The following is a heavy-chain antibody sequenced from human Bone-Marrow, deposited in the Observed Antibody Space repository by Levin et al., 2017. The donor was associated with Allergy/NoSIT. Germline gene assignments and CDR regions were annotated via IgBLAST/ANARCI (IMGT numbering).Heavy chain of an antibody. V-gene: IGHV4-34*12. CDR2: IIHTGGI. CDR1: GGSFSGYF. D-gene: IGHD2-15*01. Sequence: SETLSLTCAVSGGSFSGYFWSWIRQSPEKGLEWIGEIIHTGGINYNPSPKSRAIVSADTSKNHLSLRLTYVTAADTGAYYCARGLLACWHIDSWGQGTQVIVSS. J-gene: IGHJ4*02. CDR3: ARGLLACWHIDS.